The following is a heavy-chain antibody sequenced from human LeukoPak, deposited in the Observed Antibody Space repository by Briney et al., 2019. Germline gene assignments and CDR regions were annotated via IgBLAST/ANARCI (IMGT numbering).Heavy chain of an antibody. CDR2: INHSGST. CDR3: ARGRITMVRGVISRGSNWFDP. CDR1: GGSFSGYY. Sequence: SETLSLTCAVYGGSFSGYYWSWIRQPPGKGLEWIGEINHSGSTNYNPSLKSRVTISVDTSKNQFSLKLSSVTAADTAVYYCARGRITMVRGVISRGSNWFDPWGQGTLVTVSS. V-gene: IGHV4-34*01. D-gene: IGHD3-10*01. J-gene: IGHJ5*02.